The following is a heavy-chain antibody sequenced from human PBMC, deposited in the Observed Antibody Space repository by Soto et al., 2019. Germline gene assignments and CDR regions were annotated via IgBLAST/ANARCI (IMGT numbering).Heavy chain of an antibody. Sequence: EASVKVSCKASGYTFTSYDINWVRQATGQGLEWMGWMNPNSGNTGYAQKFQGRVTMTRNTSISTAYMELSSLRSEDTAVYYCAGYAAAAGRNNWFDPWGQGTLVTVSS. CDR2: MNPNSGNT. V-gene: IGHV1-8*01. D-gene: IGHD6-13*01. CDR1: GYTFTSYD. CDR3: AGYAAAAGRNNWFDP. J-gene: IGHJ5*02.